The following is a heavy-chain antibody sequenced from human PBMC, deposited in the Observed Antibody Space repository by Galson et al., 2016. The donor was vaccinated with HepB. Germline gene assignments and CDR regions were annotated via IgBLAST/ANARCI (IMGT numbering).Heavy chain of an antibody. J-gene: IGHJ3*02. CDR3: ASCMGWYGTCAFEI. CDR1: GFTVSGSY. Sequence: SLRLSCAVSGFTVSGSYMSWVRQAPGKGLEWVSVIYSHGTTKYADSVKGRFIISRDNSKNTLYLQMNSLRAEDTAVYYCASCMGWYGTCAFEIWGQGTMVTVSS. V-gene: IGHV3-66*01. CDR2: IYSHGTT. D-gene: IGHD6-13*01.